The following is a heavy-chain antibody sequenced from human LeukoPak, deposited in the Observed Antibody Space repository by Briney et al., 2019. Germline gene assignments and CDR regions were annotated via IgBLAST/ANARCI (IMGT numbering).Heavy chain of an antibody. CDR1: GFTFNTYT. CDR2: ISGSSGII. Sequence: GGSLRLSCAASGFTFNTYTMNWVRQAPGKGLEWVSYISGSSGIIDYADSVRGRFTISRDNAKNSLYLQMNSLRVEDTAVYYCAREDGTFQYWGQGTLVTVSS. J-gene: IGHJ1*01. V-gene: IGHV3-48*04. CDR3: AREDGTFQY.